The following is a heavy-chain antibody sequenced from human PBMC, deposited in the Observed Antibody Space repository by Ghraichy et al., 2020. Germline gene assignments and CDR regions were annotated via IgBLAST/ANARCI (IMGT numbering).Heavy chain of an antibody. J-gene: IGHJ3*02. CDR2: IYYSGST. Sequence: SETVSLTCTVSGGSISSYYWSWIRQPPGKGLEWIGYIYYSGSTNYNPSLKSRVTISVDTSKNQFSLKLSSVTAADTAVYYCARDYYDSSGYYDAFDIWGQGTMVTVSS. CDR3: ARDYYDSSGYYDAFDI. D-gene: IGHD3-22*01. CDR1: GGSISSYY. V-gene: IGHV4-59*01.